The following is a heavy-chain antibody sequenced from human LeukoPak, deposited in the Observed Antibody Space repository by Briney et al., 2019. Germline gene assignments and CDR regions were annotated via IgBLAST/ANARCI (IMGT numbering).Heavy chain of an antibody. J-gene: IGHJ2*01. D-gene: IGHD4-17*01. V-gene: IGHV3-38-3*01. CDR1: GFTVSSNE. Sequence: PGGSLRLSCAASGFTVSSNEMSWVRQAPGKGLEWVSSRSGGSTYYADSRKGRITISRDNSKNTLHLQMNSLRTEDTAVYYCAAVPIPTDWYFDLWGRGTLVTVSS. CDR3: AAVPIPTDWYFDL. CDR2: RSGGST.